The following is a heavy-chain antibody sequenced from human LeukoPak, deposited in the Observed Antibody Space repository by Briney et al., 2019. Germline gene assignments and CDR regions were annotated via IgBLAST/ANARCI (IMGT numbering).Heavy chain of an antibody. J-gene: IGHJ4*02. CDR3: ARSMVTIPIPGGY. Sequence: GGSLRLSCAASGFTFSNYWMSWVRQAPGKGLEWVANIKQDGSVKQYVDSIKGRFTISRDNAKNTLYLQMNSLRAEDTAVYYCARSMVTIPIPGGYWGQGTLVTVSS. CDR1: GFTFSNYW. D-gene: IGHD5-24*01. CDR2: IKQDGSVK. V-gene: IGHV3-7*01.